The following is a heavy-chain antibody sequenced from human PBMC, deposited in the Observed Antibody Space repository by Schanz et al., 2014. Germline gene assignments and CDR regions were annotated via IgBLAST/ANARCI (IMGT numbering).Heavy chain of an antibody. J-gene: IGHJ6*02. V-gene: IGHV3-74*02. Sequence: VPLVESGGCLVQPGGSLRLSCAASGYTVSSNAMSWVRQAPGKGLVWVSRINSDGSTTIYADSVKGRFTISRDNAKNTLYLQMNSLRAEDTAVYYCARPLGPNYYYYGLDVWGQGTTVTVSS. CDR1: GYTVSSNA. CDR2: INSDGSTT. CDR3: ARPLGPNYYYYGLDV.